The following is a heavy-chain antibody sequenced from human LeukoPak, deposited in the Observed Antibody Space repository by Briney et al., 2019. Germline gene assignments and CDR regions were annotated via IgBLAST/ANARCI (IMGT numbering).Heavy chain of an antibody. J-gene: IGHJ5*01. D-gene: IGHD6-19*01. CDR1: GFAFSVYA. V-gene: IGHV3-23*01. Sequence: GGSLRLSCAAPGFAFSVYAMSWLRQPPGKGLEWVSTINANSISTSYAASVRGRFTISRDNSKNTLYLQLNTLRADDTATYYCAKPISGGLAVTADWFHPWGQGTLVVASS. CDR2: INANSIST. CDR3: AKPISGGLAVTADWFHP.